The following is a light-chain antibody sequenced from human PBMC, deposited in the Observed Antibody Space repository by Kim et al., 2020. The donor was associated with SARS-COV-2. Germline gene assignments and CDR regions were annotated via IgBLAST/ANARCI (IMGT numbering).Light chain of an antibody. CDR1: RNIATW. CDR2: KAS. V-gene: IGKV1-5*03. CDR3: QQYKSYPWT. J-gene: IGKJ1*01. Sequence: DIQMTKSPSTLSASIGDRVTITCRASRNIATWVAWYQQKPGEAPRLLIYKASNLKSGVPSRFSGSGSGTEFTLTTDSLQADDLATYYCQQYKSYPWTFGQGTKVDIK.